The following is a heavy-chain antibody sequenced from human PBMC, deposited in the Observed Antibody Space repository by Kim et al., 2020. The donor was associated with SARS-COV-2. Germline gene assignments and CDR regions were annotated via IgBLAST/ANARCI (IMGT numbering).Heavy chain of an antibody. CDR2: IYYSGST. Sequence: SETLSLTCTVSGGSISSSSYYWGWIRQPPGKGLEWIGSIYYSGSTYYNPSLKSRVTISVDTSKNQFSLKLSSVTAADTAVYYCVPYMLWFGELLGAFDIWGQGTMVTVSS. J-gene: IGHJ3*02. CDR1: GGSISSSSYY. CDR3: VPYMLWFGELLGAFDI. D-gene: IGHD3-10*01. V-gene: IGHV4-39*01.